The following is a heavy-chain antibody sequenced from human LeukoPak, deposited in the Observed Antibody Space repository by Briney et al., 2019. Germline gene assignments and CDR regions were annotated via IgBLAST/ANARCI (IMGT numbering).Heavy chain of an antibody. CDR2: IYYSGST. J-gene: IGHJ4*02. D-gene: IGHD6-19*01. CDR3: ASRPGIAVAGFDY. V-gene: IGHV4-39*01. CDR1: GGSISSSSYY. Sequence: PSETLSLTCTVSGGSISSSSYYWCWIRQPPGKGLEWIGRIYYSGSTYYNPSLKSRVTISVDTSKNQFSLKLSSVTAAATAVYYCASRPGIAVAGFDYWGQGTLVTVSS.